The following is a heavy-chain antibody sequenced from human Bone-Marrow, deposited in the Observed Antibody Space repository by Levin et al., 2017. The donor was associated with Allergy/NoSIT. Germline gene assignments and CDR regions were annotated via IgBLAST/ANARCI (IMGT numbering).Heavy chain of an antibody. CDR1: GFTFSSHA. CDR3: ARDRQWLVRDGYFDH. J-gene: IGHJ4*02. Sequence: TGGSLRLSCAASGFTFSSHAMHWVRQAPGKGLEWVAVISYDGSNKDYEDSLKGRFAISRDNSKNTLYLQMNSLKTEDTAVYYCARDRQWLVRDGYFDHWGQGTLVTVSS. V-gene: IGHV3-30*03. CDR2: ISYDGSNK. D-gene: IGHD6-19*01.